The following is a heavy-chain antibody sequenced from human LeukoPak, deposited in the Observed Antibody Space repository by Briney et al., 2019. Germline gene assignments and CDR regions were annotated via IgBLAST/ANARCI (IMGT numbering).Heavy chain of an antibody. CDR2: IYYSGST. CDR1: GGSISSYY. V-gene: IGHV4-59*01. Sequence: SETLSLTCTVSGGSISSYYWSWIRQPPGKGLEWIGYIYYSGSTNYNPSLKSRVTISVDTSKNQFSLKLSSVTAADTAVYYCSRYGSGSHYCYGMDVWGQGTTVTVSS. J-gene: IGHJ6*02. CDR3: SRYGSGSHYCYGMDV. D-gene: IGHD3-10*01.